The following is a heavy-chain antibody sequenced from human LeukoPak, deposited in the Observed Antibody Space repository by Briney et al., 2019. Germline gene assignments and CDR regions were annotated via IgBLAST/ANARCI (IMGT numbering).Heavy chain of an antibody. D-gene: IGHD4-23*01. CDR3: ARDGGGRVLAS. CDR1: GGSISNFY. Sequence: PSETLSLTCTVSGGSISNFYWSWIRQPPGKGLEWIGYIYYSESTNYNPSLKSRVTISVDTSKNQFSLKLTSVTAADTAVYYCARDGGGRVLASWGQGTLVTVSS. J-gene: IGHJ4*02. CDR2: IYYSEST. V-gene: IGHV4-59*01.